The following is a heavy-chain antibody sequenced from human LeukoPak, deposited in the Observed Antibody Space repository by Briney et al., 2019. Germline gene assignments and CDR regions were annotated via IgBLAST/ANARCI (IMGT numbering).Heavy chain of an antibody. V-gene: IGHV4-34*01. J-gene: IGHJ5*02. CDR1: GGSVSDYY. Sequence: PSETLSLTCAVSGGSVSDYYWSWIRQSPAKGLEWIGEVSPGGYTTYNPSLRSRVIISEDTSENQLSLNVTSVTAADTALYYCARIRCGSGQARCYNHWAQGSLVTVSS. D-gene: IGHD2-21*01. CDR2: VSPGGYT. CDR3: ARIRCGSGQARCYNH.